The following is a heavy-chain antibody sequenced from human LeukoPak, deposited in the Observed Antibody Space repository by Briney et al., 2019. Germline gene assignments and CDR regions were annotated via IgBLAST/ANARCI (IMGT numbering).Heavy chain of an antibody. CDR2: VSRSGCTI. J-gene: IGHJ4*02. D-gene: IGHD1-26*01. CDR1: GFSFSSYE. CDR3: ARGMTGSYFGHFDY. Sequence: RPRGSLRLSCAASGFSFSSYEMNWVRQAPGKGLEWVSYVSRSGCTIYHADSVKGRFTISRDNGKNSLDLQMNSLRAEDTAVYYCARGMTGSYFGHFDYWGQGTLVTV. V-gene: IGHV3-48*03.